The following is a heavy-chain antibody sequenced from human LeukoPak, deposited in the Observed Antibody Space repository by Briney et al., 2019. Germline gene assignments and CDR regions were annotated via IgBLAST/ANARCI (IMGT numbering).Heavy chain of an antibody. CDR3: AKDHYVSGRYDAFDI. D-gene: IGHD3-10*01. CDR1: GFTFSSYA. Sequence: GGSLRLSCAASGFTFSSYAMSWVRQAPGEGLEWVSSITTSGGSTYYADSVKGRFTISRDNAKNTLYLQMNSLRAEDTAVYYCAKDHYVSGRYDAFDIWGQGTMVTVSS. J-gene: IGHJ3*02. V-gene: IGHV3-23*01. CDR2: ITTSGGST.